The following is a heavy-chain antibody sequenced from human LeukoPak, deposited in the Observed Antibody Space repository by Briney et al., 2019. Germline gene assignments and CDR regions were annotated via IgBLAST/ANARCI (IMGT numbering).Heavy chain of an antibody. D-gene: IGHD6-19*01. V-gene: IGHV1-46*01. CDR2: INPSGGST. CDR3: ARVYSSGWSIYYYYYMDV. CDR1: GYTFTSYY. J-gene: IGHJ6*03. Sequence: ASVKVSCKASGYTFTSYYMHWVRQAPGQGLEWMGIINPSGGSTSYAQKFQGRVTMTRDMSTSTVYMELSSLRSEDTAVYYCARVYSSGWSIYYYYYMDVWGKGTTVTVSS.